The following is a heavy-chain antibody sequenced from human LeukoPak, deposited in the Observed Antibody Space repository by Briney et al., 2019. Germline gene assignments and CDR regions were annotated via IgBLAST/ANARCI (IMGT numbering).Heavy chain of an antibody. CDR2: IYYSGST. CDR3: AGDGYNSRRFFDY. D-gene: IGHD5-24*01. J-gene: IGHJ4*02. Sequence: SETLSLTCTVSGGSISSSSYYWGWIRQPPGKGLEWIGSIYYSGSTYYNPSLKSRVTISVDTSKNQFSLKLSSVTAADTAVYYCAGDGYNSRRFFDYWGQGTLVTVSS. V-gene: IGHV4-39*07. CDR1: GGSISSSSYY.